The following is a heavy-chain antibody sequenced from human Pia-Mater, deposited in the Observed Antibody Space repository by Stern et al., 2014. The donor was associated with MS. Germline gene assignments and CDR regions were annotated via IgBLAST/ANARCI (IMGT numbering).Heavy chain of an antibody. D-gene: IGHD3-9*01. V-gene: IGHV1-69*01. Sequence: DQLVESGAEVKKPGSSVKVSCKASGGTFNVYAINWLRQAPGQGLEWMGGIIPIFGTVNSAQKFQGRVTITADESTRRSSMQLSSLRYDDTAVYYCARDGRHTDNYGLDVWGQGTTVTVSS. J-gene: IGHJ6*02. CDR1: GGTFNVYA. CDR3: ARDGRHTDNYGLDV. CDR2: IIPIFGTV.